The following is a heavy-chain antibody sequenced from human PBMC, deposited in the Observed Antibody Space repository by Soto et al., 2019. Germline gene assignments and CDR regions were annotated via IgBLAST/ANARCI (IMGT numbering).Heavy chain of an antibody. D-gene: IGHD5-18*01. J-gene: IGHJ4*02. Sequence: GGSLRLSCAASGFTVSSNYMSWVRQAPGKGLEWVSVIYSGGSTYYADSVKGRFTISRDNSKNTLYLQMNSLRAEDTAVYYCTSQSTATVVTGAREYWGQGTLVTVSS. CDR1: GFTVSSNY. CDR2: IYSGGST. V-gene: IGHV3-66*04. CDR3: TSQSTATVVTGAREY.